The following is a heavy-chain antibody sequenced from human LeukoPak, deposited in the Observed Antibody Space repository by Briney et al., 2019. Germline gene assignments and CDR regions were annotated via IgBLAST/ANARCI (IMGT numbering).Heavy chain of an antibody. CDR1: SGSISNYY. CDR2: ISSSGST. J-gene: IGHJ4*02. Sequence: SETLSLTCTVSSGSISNYYWSWIRQSAGKGLEWIGRISSSGSTNYNPSLKSRVTISVDTSKNQFSLKLSSVTAADTAVYYCARRTSTGLDYWGQGTLVTVSS. V-gene: IGHV4-4*07. CDR3: ARRTSTGLDY.